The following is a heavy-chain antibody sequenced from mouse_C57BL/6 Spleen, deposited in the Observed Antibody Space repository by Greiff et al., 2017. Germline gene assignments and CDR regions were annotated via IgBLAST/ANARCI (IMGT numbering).Heavy chain of an antibody. CDR3: ARKGALYGNDRGESMDY. D-gene: IGHD2-1*01. Sequence: QVQLQQSGTELVKPGASVKLSCKASGYTFTSDWMHWVKQRPGQGLEWMGNIIPSNGGTNYNEKFKNKDTLTVDKSSSTAYMQLSSLSSEDSAVYYCARKGALYGNDRGESMDYWGQGTSVTVSS. J-gene: IGHJ4*01. CDR2: IIPSNGGT. V-gene: IGHV1-53*01. CDR1: GYTFTSDW.